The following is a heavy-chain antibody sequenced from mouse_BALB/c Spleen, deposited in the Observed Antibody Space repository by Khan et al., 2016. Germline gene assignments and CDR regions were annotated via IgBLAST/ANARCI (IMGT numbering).Heavy chain of an antibody. Sequence: VQLQQSGAELVKPGASVKLSCTASGFNIKDTYMHWVKQRPEQGLEWIGRIDPANGNTKYDPKFQGKATITADTSPNTAYLQLISLASEDSADYYCARSSWEWFAYWGQGTLVTVSA. J-gene: IGHJ3*01. D-gene: IGHD4-1*01. CDR3: ARSSWEWFAY. V-gene: IGHV14-3*02. CDR1: GFNIKDTY. CDR2: IDPANGNT.